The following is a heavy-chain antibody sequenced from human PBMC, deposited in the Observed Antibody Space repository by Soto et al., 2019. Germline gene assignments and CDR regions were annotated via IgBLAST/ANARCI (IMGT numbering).Heavy chain of an antibody. Sequence: GASVKVSCKASGYTFTGYYMHWVRQAPGQGLEWMGWINLSNGDTNYAQKFQGRVTMTRDTSTSTAYMELSRLRSEDTAVYYCASVNEHDAFDIWGQGTMVTVSS. CDR3: ASVNEHDAFDI. CDR2: INLSNGDT. J-gene: IGHJ3*02. CDR1: GYTFTGYY. V-gene: IGHV1-2*02.